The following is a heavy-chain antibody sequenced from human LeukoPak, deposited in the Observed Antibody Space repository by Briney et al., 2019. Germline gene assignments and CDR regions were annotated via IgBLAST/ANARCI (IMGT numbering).Heavy chain of an antibody. CDR1: GFTFSSYA. CDR2: ISGSGGST. D-gene: IGHD6-13*01. V-gene: IGHV3-23*01. Sequence: GGSLRLSCAASGFTFSSYAMSWVRQAPGKGLEWVSAISGSGGSTYYADSVKGRFTISRDNSKNTLYLQMNSLRAEDTAVYYCAKDKRIARREGYFDYWGQGTLVAVSS. CDR3: AKDKRIARREGYFDY. J-gene: IGHJ4*02.